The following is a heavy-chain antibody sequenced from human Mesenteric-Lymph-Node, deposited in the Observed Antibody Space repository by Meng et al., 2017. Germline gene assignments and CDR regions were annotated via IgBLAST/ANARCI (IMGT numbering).Heavy chain of an antibody. CDR2: ISYDGSNK. CDR1: GFTFSSYA. CDR3: ARAITMVRVVIDSCFDY. V-gene: IGHV3-30*04. Sequence: GESLKISCAASGFTFSSYAMHWVRQAPGRGLEWVAVISYDGSNKYYADSVTGRFTLSRDNSKNTLYLQMNSLRADDTAVYYCARAITMVRVVIDSCFDYWGQGTLVTVSS. J-gene: IGHJ4*02. D-gene: IGHD3-10*01.